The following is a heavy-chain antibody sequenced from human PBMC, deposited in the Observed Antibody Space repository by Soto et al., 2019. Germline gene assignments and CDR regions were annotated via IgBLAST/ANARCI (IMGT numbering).Heavy chain of an antibody. J-gene: IGHJ4*02. Sequence: GASVKVSCKGSGNTFTYVYLHWVRQAPGQALEWMGWITPFNGNTKYAQKFQDRVTFTGDTFLNTAYMELSSLRSDDTAMFYCASVRYDASGYFDYWGQGTLVTVSS. CDR1: GNTFTYVY. CDR3: ASVRYDASGYFDY. V-gene: IGHV1-45*02. D-gene: IGHD3-22*01. CDR2: ITPFNGNT.